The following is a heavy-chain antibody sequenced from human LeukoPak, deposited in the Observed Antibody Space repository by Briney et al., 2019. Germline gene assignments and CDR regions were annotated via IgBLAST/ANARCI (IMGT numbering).Heavy chain of an antibody. CDR3: ARVFSGGPTGHAFDI. D-gene: IGHD2-15*01. V-gene: IGHV3-48*03. CDR1: EFTFGSYE. Sequence: PGGSLRLSCAASEFTFGSYEMNWVRQAPGKGLEWISYISSTGSTKYYADSVKGRFTISRDNAKNSLYLQMNSLRAEDTAVYYCARVFSGGPTGHAFDIWGQGTMVTVSS. J-gene: IGHJ3*02. CDR2: ISSTGSTK.